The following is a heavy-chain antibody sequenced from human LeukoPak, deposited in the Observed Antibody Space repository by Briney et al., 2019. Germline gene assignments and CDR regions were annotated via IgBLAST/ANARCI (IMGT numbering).Heavy chain of an antibody. CDR3: ARDGSYSSSWYFDY. D-gene: IGHD6-13*01. Sequence: GGSLRLSCAASGFTFDDYGMSWVRQAPGKGLEWVSGINWNGGSTGYADSVKGRFTISRDNAKNSLYLQMNSLRAEDTALYYCARDGSYSSSWYFDYWGQGTLVTVSS. J-gene: IGHJ4*02. CDR2: INWNGGST. CDR1: GFTFDDYG. V-gene: IGHV3-20*04.